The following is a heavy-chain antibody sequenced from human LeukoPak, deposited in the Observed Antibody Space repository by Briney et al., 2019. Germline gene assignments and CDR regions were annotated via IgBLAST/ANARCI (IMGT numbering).Heavy chain of an antibody. Sequence: GGSLRLSCTASGFTFSSYSMTWVRQAPGKGLEWVSAISGSGVNTYYADSVKGRFAASRGNSKNTLYLQMNSLRAEDTAVYYCARGRSGYGPFDAFDIWGQGTWVTVSS. V-gene: IGHV3-23*01. CDR2: ISGSGVNT. D-gene: IGHD3-22*01. CDR3: ARGRSGYGPFDAFDI. CDR1: GFTFSSYS. J-gene: IGHJ3*02.